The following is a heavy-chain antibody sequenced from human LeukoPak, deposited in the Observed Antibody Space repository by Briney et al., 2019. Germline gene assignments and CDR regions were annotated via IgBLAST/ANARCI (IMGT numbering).Heavy chain of an antibody. D-gene: IGHD6-19*01. J-gene: IGHJ3*02. CDR3: AGGRIAVAGTGAFDI. CDR1: GGSISSGSYY. V-gene: IGHV4-61*02. CDR2: IYTSGST. Sequence: SQTLSLTCTVSGGSISSGSYYWSWIRQPAGKGLEWIGRIYTSGSTNYNPSLKSRVTISVDTSKNQFSLKLSSVTAADTAVYNCAGGRIAVAGTGAFDIWGQGTMVTVSS.